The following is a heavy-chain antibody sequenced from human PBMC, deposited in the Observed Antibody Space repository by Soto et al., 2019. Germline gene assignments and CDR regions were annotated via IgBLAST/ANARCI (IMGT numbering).Heavy chain of an antibody. CDR1: GFTFSSYG. CDR3: AKDGGYAPFDY. V-gene: IGHV3-30*18. CDR2: ISYDGSNK. J-gene: IGHJ4*02. D-gene: IGHD5-12*01. Sequence: QVQLVESGGGVVQPGRSLRLSCAASGFTFSSYGMHWVRQAPGKGLEWVAVISYDGSNKYYADSVKGRFTISRDNSKNTLYLQMNSLRAEDTAVYYYAKDGGYAPFDYWGQGTLVTVSS.